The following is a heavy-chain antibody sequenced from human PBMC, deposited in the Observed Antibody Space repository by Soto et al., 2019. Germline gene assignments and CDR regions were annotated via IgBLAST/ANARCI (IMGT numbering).Heavy chain of an antibody. CDR1: GHTLHNYW. CDR3: ARRLKDDLSSWPYYSVFDV. V-gene: IGHV5-51*01. Sequence: GASLKTSSQASGHTLHNYWLAWVRPMPGKGLEYVGIIYTGDSDTRYSTPLQGQVTISADTFISPAYLQWSSLKTSDSGMYYCARRLKDDLSSWPYYSVFDVWGQGTTVTVSS. J-gene: IGHJ6*02. CDR2: IYTGDSDT. D-gene: IGHD6-25*01.